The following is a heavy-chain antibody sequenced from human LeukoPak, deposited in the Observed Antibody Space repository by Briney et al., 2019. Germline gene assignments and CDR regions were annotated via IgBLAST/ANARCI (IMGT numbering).Heavy chain of an antibody. V-gene: IGHV6-1*01. D-gene: IGHD6-13*01. Sequence: SQTLSLTCAISGDSVSSNSAAWHWIRQSPSRGLEWLGRTYYRSKWYNDYAVSVKSRITINPDTSKNQFSLQLNSVTPEDTAVYYCARSRHSSSWTEGWFDPWGQGTLVTVSS. CDR1: GDSVSSNSAA. J-gene: IGHJ5*02. CDR2: TYYRSKWYN. CDR3: ARSRHSSSWTEGWFDP.